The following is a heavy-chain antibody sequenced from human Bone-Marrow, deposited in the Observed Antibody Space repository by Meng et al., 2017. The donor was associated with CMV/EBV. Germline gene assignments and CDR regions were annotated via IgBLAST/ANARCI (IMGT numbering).Heavy chain of an antibody. D-gene: IGHD3-10*01. V-gene: IGHV3-30*04. CDR2: ISYDGSNK. Sequence: FNFSSYAMHWVRQAPGKGLEWVAVISYDGSNKYYADSVKGRFTISRDNSKNTLYLQMNSLRAEDTAVYYCARGGEVRGVISYGMDVWGQGTTVTVSS. CDR3: ARGGEVRGVISYGMDV. J-gene: IGHJ6*02. CDR1: FNFSSYA.